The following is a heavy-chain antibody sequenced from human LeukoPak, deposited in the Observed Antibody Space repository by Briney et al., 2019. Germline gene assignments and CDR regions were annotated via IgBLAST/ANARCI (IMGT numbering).Heavy chain of an antibody. Sequence: SAKVSCKASGGTFSSYAISWVRQAPGQGLEWMGRIIPILGIANYAQKFQGRVTITADKSTSTAYMELSSLRSEDTAVYYCARAPHNYDFWSGYPSGDFDYWGQGTLVTVSS. CDR2: IIPILGIA. CDR1: GGTFSSYA. V-gene: IGHV1-69*04. CDR3: ARAPHNYDFWSGYPSGDFDY. D-gene: IGHD3-3*01. J-gene: IGHJ4*02.